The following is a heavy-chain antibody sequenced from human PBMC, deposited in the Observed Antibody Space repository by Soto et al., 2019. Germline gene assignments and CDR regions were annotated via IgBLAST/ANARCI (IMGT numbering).Heavy chain of an antibody. D-gene: IGHD5-12*01. CDR3: AKQGAEMATIGVDYFDY. CDR1: GFTFSSYG. V-gene: IGHV3-30*18. J-gene: IGHJ4*02. Sequence: GGSLRLSCAASGFTFSSYGMHWVRQAPGKGLEWVAVISYDGSNKYYADSVKGRFTISRDNSKNTLYLQMNSLRAEDTAVYYCAKQGAEMATIGVDYFDYWGQVTLVTVSS. CDR2: ISYDGSNK.